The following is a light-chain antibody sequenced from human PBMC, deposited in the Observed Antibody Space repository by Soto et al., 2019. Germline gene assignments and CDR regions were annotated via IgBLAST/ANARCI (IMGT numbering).Light chain of an antibody. CDR2: EVS. Sequence: QSALTQPASVSGSPGQSITISCTGTSSDVGSYNLVSWYQQHPGKAPKLMIYEVSKRPSGVSNRFSGSKSGNTASLTISGLQAEDGADYSCCSYAGSSTYVFGTGTQLTVL. J-gene: IGLJ1*01. CDR1: SSDVGSYNL. V-gene: IGLV2-23*02. CDR3: CSYAGSSTYV.